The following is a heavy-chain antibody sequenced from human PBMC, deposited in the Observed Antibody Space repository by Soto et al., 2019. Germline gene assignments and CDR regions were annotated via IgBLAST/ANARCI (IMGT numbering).Heavy chain of an antibody. J-gene: IGHJ6*03. CDR3: ARRARGSSSFYYYYYMDV. CDR1: GGPISSYY. D-gene: IGHD6-6*01. Sequence: QLQLQESGPGLVKPSETLSLICTVSGGPISSYYWSWIRQPPGKGLEWIGYIHHSGSTDYNASLKSRVTISVDPSRSQFSLDLNSVTAADTAVYYCARRARGSSSFYYYYYMDVWGKGTTVTVSS. CDR2: IHHSGST. V-gene: IGHV4-59*08.